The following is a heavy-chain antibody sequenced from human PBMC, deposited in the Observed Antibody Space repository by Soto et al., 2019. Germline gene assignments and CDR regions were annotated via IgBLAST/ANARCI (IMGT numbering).Heavy chain of an antibody. V-gene: IGHV3-74*01. J-gene: IGHJ4*02. CDR2: INSDGSST. Sequence: EVQLVESGGGLVQPGGSLRLSCAASGFTFSSYWMHWVRQAPGKGLVWVSRINSDGSSTSYADSVKGRFTISRDNAKNTLYLQMNSLRAEDMAVYYCVRTSLVVAAATREGYWGQGTLVTVSS. D-gene: IGHD2-15*01. CDR1: GFTFSSYW. CDR3: VRTSLVVAAATREGY.